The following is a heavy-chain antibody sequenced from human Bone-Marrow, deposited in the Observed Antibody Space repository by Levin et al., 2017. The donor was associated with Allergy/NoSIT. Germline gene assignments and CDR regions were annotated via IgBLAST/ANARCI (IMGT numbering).Heavy chain of an antibody. J-gene: IGHJ4*02. CDR2: IYYTGST. V-gene: IGHV4-59*01. CDR1: GGSISHYF. D-gene: IGHD6-19*01. CDR3: ARVTIGSGVDY. Sequence: NPSETLSLTYTVSGGSISHYFWSWIRQPPGKGLQWIGYIYYTGSTNYNPSLKSRVTMSVDTSKKQFSLKLSSVTAADTAVYYCARVTIGSGVDYWGQGTLVTVSS.